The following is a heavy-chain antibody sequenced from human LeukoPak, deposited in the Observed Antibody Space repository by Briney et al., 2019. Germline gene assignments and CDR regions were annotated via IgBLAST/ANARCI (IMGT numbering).Heavy chain of an antibody. V-gene: IGHV3-21*01. CDR2: VSSSSSYI. CDR1: GFTFSSYT. D-gene: IGHD3-22*01. J-gene: IGHJ4*02. Sequence: GGSLRLSCAASGFTFSSYTMNWVRQAPGKGLEWVSSVSSSSSYIYYADSVKGRFTISRDNAKSSLYLQMNSLRAEDTAVYYCAREYYYDSSGYYGYWGQGTLVTVSS. CDR3: AREYYYDSSGYYGY.